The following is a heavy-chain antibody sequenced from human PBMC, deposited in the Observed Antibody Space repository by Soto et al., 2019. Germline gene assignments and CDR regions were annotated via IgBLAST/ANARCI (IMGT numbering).Heavy chain of an antibody. J-gene: IGHJ4*02. CDR2: ISVSGGAT. Sequence: GGSLRLSCAASGFTFSAYAMTWVRQAPGKGLEWVSVISVSGGATYYADSVKGRFTISRDNSKNTLYLQMNSLRAEDTALYYCARKEYITTWYINYWGQGTLVTVSS. D-gene: IGHD6-13*01. CDR1: GFTFSAYA. V-gene: IGHV3-23*01. CDR3: ARKEYITTWYINY.